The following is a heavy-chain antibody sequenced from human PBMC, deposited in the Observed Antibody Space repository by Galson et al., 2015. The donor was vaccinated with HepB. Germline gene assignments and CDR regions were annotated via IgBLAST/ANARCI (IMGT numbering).Heavy chain of an antibody. J-gene: IGHJ4*02. D-gene: IGHD2-2*01. CDR3: ARVDVELRYCSSTSCYRGLFDY. Sequence: SVKVSCKASGYTFTSYAMHWVRQAPGQRLEWMGWINAGNGNTKYSQKFQGRVTITRDTSASTAYMELSSLRSEDTAVYYCARVDVELRYCSSTSCYRGLFDYWGQGTLVTVSS. V-gene: IGHV1-3*01. CDR2: INAGNGNT. CDR1: GYTFTSYA.